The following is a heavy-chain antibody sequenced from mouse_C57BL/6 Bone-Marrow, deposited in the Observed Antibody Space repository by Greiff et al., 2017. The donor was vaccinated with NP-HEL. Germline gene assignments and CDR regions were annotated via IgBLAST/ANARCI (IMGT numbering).Heavy chain of an antibody. J-gene: IGHJ1*03. CDR3: VRQDWHYDVWYFDV. CDR1: GFSFNTYA. D-gene: IGHD2-4*01. V-gene: IGHV10-1*01. CDR2: IRSKSNNYAT. Sequence: EVQGVESGGGLVQPKGSLKLSCAASGFSFNTYAMNWVRQAPGKGLEWVARIRSKSNNYATYYADSVKDRFTISRDDSESMLYLQMNNLKTEDTAMYYCVRQDWHYDVWYFDVWGTGTTVTVSS.